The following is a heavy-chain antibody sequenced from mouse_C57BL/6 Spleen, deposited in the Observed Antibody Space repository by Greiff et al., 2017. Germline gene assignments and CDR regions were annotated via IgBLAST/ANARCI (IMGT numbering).Heavy chain of an antibody. Sequence: QVQLQQSGAELVRPGTSVKVSCKASGYAFTNYLIAWVKQRPGQGLEWIGVINPGSGGTNYNEKFKGKATLTADKSSSTAYMQLSSLTSEDSAVYFCARGFRDYYGSTYAMDYWGQGTSVTVSS. CDR3: ARGFRDYYGSTYAMDY. D-gene: IGHD1-1*01. V-gene: IGHV1-54*01. J-gene: IGHJ4*01. CDR1: GYAFTNYL. CDR2: INPGSGGT.